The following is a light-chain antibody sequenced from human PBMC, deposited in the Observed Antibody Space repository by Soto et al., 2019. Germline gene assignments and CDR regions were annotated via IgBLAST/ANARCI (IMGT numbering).Light chain of an antibody. V-gene: IGKV3-20*01. CDR3: QQQGGSPPYT. Sequence: EIVLTQSPGTLSLSPGERATLSCRASHSVSSSYLAWYQQKPDQAPRLLIYGASSRATGIPDRFSGSGSGTDFTLTISRLEPEDFEVYYCQQQGGSPPYTFGQGTKLEI. CDR2: GAS. J-gene: IGKJ2*01. CDR1: HSVSSSY.